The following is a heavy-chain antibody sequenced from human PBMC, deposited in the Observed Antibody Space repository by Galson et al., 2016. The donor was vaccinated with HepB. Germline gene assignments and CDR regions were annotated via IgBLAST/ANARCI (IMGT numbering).Heavy chain of an antibody. D-gene: IGHD3-22*01. J-gene: IGHJ3*02. CDR3: ARDNSRRENSGYHAFDI. Sequence: SLRLSCAASGFTFSKYWMSWVCQAPGKGLEWVANIDQDGSEKYYVDSVKGRVTISRDNAKNALYLQMNSLGAEDTAVYYCARDNSRRENSGYHAFDIWGQGTMVTVSS. V-gene: IGHV3-7*05. CDR2: IDQDGSEK. CDR1: GFTFSKYW.